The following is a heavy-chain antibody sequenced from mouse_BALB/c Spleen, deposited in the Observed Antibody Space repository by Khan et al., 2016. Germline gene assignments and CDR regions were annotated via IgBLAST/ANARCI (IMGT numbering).Heavy chain of an antibody. J-gene: IGHJ2*01. V-gene: IGHV1-4*02. CDR2: INPSSGYT. CDR3: ARSRWDYFDY. D-gene: IGHD1-1*02. CDR1: DYIFTTYL. Sequence: VQLQESAAELARPGASVKMSCKASDYIFTTYLMYWVKQRPGQGLEWIGHINPSSGYTEYNQKFKDKTTLTADKSSSTAYMQLSSLTSEDSAVYYCARSRWDYFDYWGQGTTLTVSS.